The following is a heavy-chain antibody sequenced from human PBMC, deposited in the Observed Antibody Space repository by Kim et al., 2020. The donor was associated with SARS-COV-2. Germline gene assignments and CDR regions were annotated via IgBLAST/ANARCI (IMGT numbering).Heavy chain of an antibody. D-gene: IGHD3-16*02. Sequence: SETLSLTCAVYGGSFSGYYWSWIHQPPGKGLEWIGEINHSGSTNYNPSLKSRVTISVDTSKNQFSLKLSSVTAADTAVYYCARGRNDYVWGSYRYFPDYWGQGTLVTVSS. J-gene: IGHJ4*02. CDR3: ARGRNDYVWGSYRYFPDY. CDR1: GGSFSGYY. CDR2: INHSGST. V-gene: IGHV4-34*01.